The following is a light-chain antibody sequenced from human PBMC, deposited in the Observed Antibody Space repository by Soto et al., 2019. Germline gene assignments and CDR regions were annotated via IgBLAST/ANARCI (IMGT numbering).Light chain of an antibody. V-gene: IGLV1-40*01. CDR1: SSNIGAGYD. J-gene: IGLJ3*02. CDR2: DNS. Sequence: QSVLTQPPSVSGAPGQRVTISCTGGSSNIGAGYDVHWYQQLPGTAPKLLIYDNSNRPSGVPDRFSGSKSGTSASLAITGLQAEDEADYYRQSYDSSLSLWVFGGGTKLTVL. CDR3: QSYDSSLSLWV.